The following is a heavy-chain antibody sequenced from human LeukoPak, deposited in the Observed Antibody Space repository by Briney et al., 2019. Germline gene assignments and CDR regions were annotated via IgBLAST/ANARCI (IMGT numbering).Heavy chain of an antibody. Sequence: AETLSLTCTVSGGSISSYYWSWIRQPPGKGLEWIGYIYYSGSTNYNPSLKSRVTISGDTSKNQFSLKLSSVTAADTAVYYCAREYQLAAAGIDYFDYWGQGTLVTVSS. V-gene: IGHV4-59*01. D-gene: IGHD6-13*01. CDR3: AREYQLAAAGIDYFDY. J-gene: IGHJ4*02. CDR1: GGSISSYY. CDR2: IYYSGST.